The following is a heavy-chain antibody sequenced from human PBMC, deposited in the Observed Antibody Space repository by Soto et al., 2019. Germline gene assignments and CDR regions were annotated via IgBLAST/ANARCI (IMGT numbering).Heavy chain of an antibody. J-gene: IGHJ6*02. D-gene: IGHD2-15*01. V-gene: IGHV1-69*12. CDR3: ASDTRRVVVVVAATPDYYYYGMDV. CDR1: RGTFSSYA. Sequence: QVQLVQSGAEVKKPGSSVKVSCKASRGTFSSYAISWVRQAPGQGLEWMGGIIPIFGTADYAQKVQGRVTIPADQSTSTADMAMRSLRSEDPAVYYCASDTRRVVVVVAATPDYYYYGMDVWGREATVTVSS. CDR2: IIPIFGTA.